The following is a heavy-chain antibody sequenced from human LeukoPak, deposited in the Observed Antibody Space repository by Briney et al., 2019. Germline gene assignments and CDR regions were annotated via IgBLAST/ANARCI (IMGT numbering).Heavy chain of an antibody. CDR1: GFTFSSYW. CDR3: ARGGAYSSGWNNYYYMDV. V-gene: IGHV3-7*01. Sequence: QPGGSLRLSCAASGFTFSSYWMSWVRQAPGKGLEWVANIKQDGSEKYYVDSVKGRFTISRDNAKNSLYLQMNSLRAEDTAVYYCARGGAYSSGWNNYYYMDVWGKGTTVTVSS. CDR2: IKQDGSEK. D-gene: IGHD6-19*01. J-gene: IGHJ6*03.